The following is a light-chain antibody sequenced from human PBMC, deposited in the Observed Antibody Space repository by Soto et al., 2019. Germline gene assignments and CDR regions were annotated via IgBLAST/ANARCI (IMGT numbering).Light chain of an antibody. CDR1: KLEHKY. J-gene: IGLJ2*01. CDR3: QAWDSTTVV. V-gene: IGLV3-1*01. CDR2: EDN. Sequence: YELTQPPSVSVFPGQTASITCSGDKLEHKYASWYQQKAGQSPVLVIYEDNKRPSGIPERFSGSSSGNTATLTISGTQATDEADYYCQAWDSTTVVFGGGTKLTVL.